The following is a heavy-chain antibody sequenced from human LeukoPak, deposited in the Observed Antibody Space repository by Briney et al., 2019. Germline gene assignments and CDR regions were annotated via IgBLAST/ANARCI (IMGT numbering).Heavy chain of an antibody. J-gene: IGHJ3*02. CDR1: GYTFTSYD. Sequence: GASVKVSCKASGYTFTSYDINWVRQATGQGLEWMGWMNPNSGNTGYAQKFQGRVTITRNTSISTAYMELSSLRSEDTAVYYCARHRRGYSYGQTGAFDIWGQGTMVTVSS. V-gene: IGHV1-8*03. CDR3: ARHRRGYSYGQTGAFDI. CDR2: MNPNSGNT. D-gene: IGHD5-18*01.